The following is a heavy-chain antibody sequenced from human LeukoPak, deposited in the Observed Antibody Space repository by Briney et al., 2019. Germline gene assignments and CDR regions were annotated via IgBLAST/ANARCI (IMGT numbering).Heavy chain of an antibody. D-gene: IGHD2-15*01. J-gene: IGHJ4*02. CDR2: IYHSGST. V-gene: IGHV4-38-2*02. CDR1: GYSISSGYY. CDR3: ARGSGGGLGY. Sequence: SETLSLTCTVSGYSISSGYYWGWIRQPPGKGLEWIGSIYHSGSTYYNPSLKSRVTISVDTSKNQFSLKLSSVTAADTAVYYCARGSGGGLGYWGQGTLVTVSS.